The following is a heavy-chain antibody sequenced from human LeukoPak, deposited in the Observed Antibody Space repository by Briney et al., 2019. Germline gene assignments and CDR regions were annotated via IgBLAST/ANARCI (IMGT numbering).Heavy chain of an antibody. V-gene: IGHV4-31*03. Sequence: PSQTLSLTCTVSGGSISSGGYYWSWIRQHPGKGLEWIGYIYYSGSTYYNPSLKSRVTISVDTSKNQFSLKLSSVTAADTAVYYCARGGGLLAEANIVGATTSDYWGQGTLVTVSS. D-gene: IGHD1-26*01. CDR2: IYYSGST. CDR3: ARGGGLLAEANIVGATTSDY. CDR1: GGSISSGGYY. J-gene: IGHJ4*02.